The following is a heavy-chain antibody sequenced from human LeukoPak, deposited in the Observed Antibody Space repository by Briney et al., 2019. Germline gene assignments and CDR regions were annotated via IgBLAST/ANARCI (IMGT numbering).Heavy chain of an antibody. Sequence: ASVTVSYKASGYTFTNYGIRWVRQAPGQGLEWMGWISDYNCNTNYAQKLQGRVTMTTDTSTSTAYMELRSLRSDDTAVYYCASSNYYGSGSVARWGQGTLVTDSS. V-gene: IGHV1-18*04. CDR2: ISDYNCNT. CDR3: ASSNYYGSGSVAR. D-gene: IGHD3-10*01. J-gene: IGHJ4*02. CDR1: GYTFTNYG.